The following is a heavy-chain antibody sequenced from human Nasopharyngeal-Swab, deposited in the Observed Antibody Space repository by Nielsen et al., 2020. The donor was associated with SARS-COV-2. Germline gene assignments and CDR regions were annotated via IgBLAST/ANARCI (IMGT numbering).Heavy chain of an antibody. CDR1: GFTFGDYA. Sequence: CTASGFTFGDYAMSWFRQAPGKGLEWVGFIRSKAYGGTTEYAASVKGRFTISRDDSKSIAYLQMNSLKTEDTAVYYCTRERGIYGSGAFDYWGQGTLVTVSS. CDR2: IRSKAYGGTT. J-gene: IGHJ4*02. V-gene: IGHV3-49*03. CDR3: TRERGIYGSGAFDY. D-gene: IGHD3-10*01.